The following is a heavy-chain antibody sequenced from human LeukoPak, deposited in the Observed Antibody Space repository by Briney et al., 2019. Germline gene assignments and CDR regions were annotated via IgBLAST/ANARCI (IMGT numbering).Heavy chain of an antibody. CDR3: ARDHGGRYSYGPFDY. J-gene: IGHJ4*02. V-gene: IGHV3-23*01. Sequence: GGSLRLSCAASGFTFSSYAMSWVRQAPGEGLEWASAISGSGGSTYYADSVKGRFTISRDNSKNTLYLQMNSLRAEDTAVYYCARDHGGRYSYGPFDYWGQGTLVTVSS. D-gene: IGHD5-18*01. CDR2: ISGSGGST. CDR1: GFTFSSYA.